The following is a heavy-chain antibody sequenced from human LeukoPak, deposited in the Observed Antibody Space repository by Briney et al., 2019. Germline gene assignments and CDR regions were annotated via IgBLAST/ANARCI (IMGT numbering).Heavy chain of an antibody. V-gene: IGHV1-18*01. CDR2: IRGDNGDT. D-gene: IGHD3-16*02. J-gene: IGHJ6*03. CDR3: ARAPVGYDSPYDYVWGSYRQDYYYMDV. CDR1: GYTFSSYG. Sequence: ASVKVSCKTSGYTFSSYGITWVRQAPGQGLEWVGWIRGDNGDTNYAQKLQGRVTMTTDTSTSTAYMELRSLRSDDTAVYYCARAPVGYDSPYDYVWGSYRQDYYYMDVWGKGTTVTVSS.